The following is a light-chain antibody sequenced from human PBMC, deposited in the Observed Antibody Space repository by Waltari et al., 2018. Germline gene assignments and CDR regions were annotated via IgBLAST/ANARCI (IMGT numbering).Light chain of an antibody. CDR3: QSYDSSLSGSVV. J-gene: IGLJ2*01. CDR1: SSNIGAGYD. CDR2: GNS. V-gene: IGLV1-40*01. Sequence: QSVLTQPPSVSGAPGQRVTISCTGSSSNIGAGYDVHWYQQHPGTAPKLLIYGNSHRPSGVPDRFSGSKSGTSASLAITGLQAEDEADYYCQSYDSSLSGSVVFGGGTKLTVL.